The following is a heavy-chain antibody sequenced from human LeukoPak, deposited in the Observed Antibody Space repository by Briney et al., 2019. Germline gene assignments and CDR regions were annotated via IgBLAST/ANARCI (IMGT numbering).Heavy chain of an antibody. V-gene: IGHV3-48*01. CDR3: ARGDYGTFQH. CDR1: GFIFSSYS. J-gene: IGHJ1*01. Sequence: GGSLRLSCATSGFIFSSYSMSWVRQAPGKGLEWLSYISSSNHAIYYADSVKGRFTISRDNSKNTLYLQMNSLRAEDTAVYYCARGDYGTFQHWGQGTLVTVSS. CDR2: ISSSNHAI. D-gene: IGHD4-17*01.